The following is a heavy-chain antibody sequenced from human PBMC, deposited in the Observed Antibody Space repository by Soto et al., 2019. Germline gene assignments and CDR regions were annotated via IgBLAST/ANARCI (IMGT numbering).Heavy chain of an antibody. CDR1: GFTFDDHN. CDR2: VSWDGDTT. V-gene: IGHV3-43*01. CDR3: ASSHGDY. J-gene: IGHJ4*02. Sequence: EVHLVESGGGVVQPGGSLRLSCAASGFTFDDHNMHWIRQAPGKGLEWVSLVSWDGDTTYYADSVKGRFTISRDNSENSLYLQMSGLTTEDTALYYCASSHGDYWGQGTLVTVSS.